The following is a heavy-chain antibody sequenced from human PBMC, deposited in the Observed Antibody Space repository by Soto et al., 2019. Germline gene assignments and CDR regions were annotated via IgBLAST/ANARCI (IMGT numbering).Heavy chain of an antibody. V-gene: IGHV1-46*01. CDR3: ARRGYCSGGSCFFLDP. D-gene: IGHD2-15*01. CDR1: GYSFTSYY. CDR2: INPSGGST. Sequence: ASVKVSCKASGYSFTSYYTHWVRQAPGQGLEWMGIINPSGGSTSYAQKFQGRVTMTRDTSTSTVYMELSSLRSEDTAVYYWARRGYCSGGSCFFLDPWGQGTLVTVSS. J-gene: IGHJ5*02.